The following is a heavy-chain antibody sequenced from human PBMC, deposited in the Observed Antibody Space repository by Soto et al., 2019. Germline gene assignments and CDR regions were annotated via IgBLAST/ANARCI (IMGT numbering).Heavy chain of an antibody. Sequence: SVKVSCKASGGTFSSYAIGWVRQAPGQGLEWMGGIIPIFGTANYAQKFQGRVTITADESTSTAYMELSGLRSEDTAVYYCAIEGRGYSYGSPFWGQGTTVTVSS. D-gene: IGHD5-18*01. CDR1: GGTFSSYA. CDR3: AIEGRGYSYGSPF. J-gene: IGHJ6*02. CDR2: IIPIFGTA. V-gene: IGHV1-69*13.